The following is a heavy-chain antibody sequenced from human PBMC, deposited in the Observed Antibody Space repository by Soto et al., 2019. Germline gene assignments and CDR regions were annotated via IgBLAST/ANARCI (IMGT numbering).Heavy chain of an antibody. Sequence: SETLSLTSAVSGGSISSGGYSWSWIRQPPGKGLEWIGYIYHSGSPYYNPSLKSRVTISVDRSKNQFSLKLSSVTAADTAVYYCARVPSPWGQGTLVTVSS. CDR2: IYHSGSP. CDR3: ARVPSP. J-gene: IGHJ5*02. CDR1: GGSISSGGYS. V-gene: IGHV4-30-2*01.